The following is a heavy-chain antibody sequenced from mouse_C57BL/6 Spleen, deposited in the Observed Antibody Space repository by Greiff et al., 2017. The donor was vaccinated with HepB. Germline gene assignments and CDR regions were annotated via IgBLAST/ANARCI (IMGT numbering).Heavy chain of an antibody. D-gene: IGHD1-1*01. J-gene: IGHJ2*01. CDR2: IDPENGDT. CDR3: TLYYYGSSSVDY. CDR1: GFNIKDDY. V-gene: IGHV14-4*01. Sequence: EVQLKESGAELVRPGASVKLSCTASGFNIKDDYMHWVKQRPEQGLEWIGWIDPENGDTEYASKFQGKATITADTSSNTAYLQLSSLTSEDTAVYYCTLYYYGSSSVDYWGQGTTLTVSS.